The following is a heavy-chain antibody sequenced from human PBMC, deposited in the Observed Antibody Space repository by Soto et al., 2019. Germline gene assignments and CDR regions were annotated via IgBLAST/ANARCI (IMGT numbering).Heavy chain of an antibody. Sequence: SETLSLTCTVSGGSIGRYYWSWIRQPPGKGLEWIGNIYYSGSTNYNPSLKSRVTISVDTSKNQFSLKLSSVTAADTAVYFCARHSGKRGQYQLLDYWGQGTLVTVSS. CDR3: ARHSGKRGQYQLLDY. D-gene: IGHD2-2*01. V-gene: IGHV4-59*08. CDR1: GGSIGRYY. J-gene: IGHJ4*02. CDR2: IYYSGST.